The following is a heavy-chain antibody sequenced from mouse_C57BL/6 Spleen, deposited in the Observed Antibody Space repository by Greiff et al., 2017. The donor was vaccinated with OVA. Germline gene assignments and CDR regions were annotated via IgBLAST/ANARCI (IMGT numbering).Heavy chain of an antibody. CDR1: GYTFTSYG. CDR2: IYPRSGNT. D-gene: IGHD2-3*01. Sequence: QVQLKESGAELARPGASVKLSCKASGYTFTSYGISWVKQRTGQGLEWIGEIYPRSGNTYYNEKFKGKATLTADKSSSTAYMELRSLTSEDSAVYFCARIYDGYYVGFDYWGQGTTLTVSS. V-gene: IGHV1-81*01. CDR3: ARIYDGYYVGFDY. J-gene: IGHJ2*01.